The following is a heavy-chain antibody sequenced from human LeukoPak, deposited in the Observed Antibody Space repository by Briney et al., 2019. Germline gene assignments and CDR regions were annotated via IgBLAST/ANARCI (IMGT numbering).Heavy chain of an antibody. CDR3: TASYYDRSGYRV. J-gene: IGHJ4*02. Sequence: GGSLRLSCAASGFTFSEYYMSWVREAPGKGREGGGRIKTKSYGGTTDYVARVKDKFTISRDDSKNSLYLQMNSLKTEDTAVYYCTASYYDRSGYRVWGQGTLVTVSS. CDR1: GFTFSEYY. V-gene: IGHV3-15*01. D-gene: IGHD3-22*01. CDR2: IKTKSYGGTT.